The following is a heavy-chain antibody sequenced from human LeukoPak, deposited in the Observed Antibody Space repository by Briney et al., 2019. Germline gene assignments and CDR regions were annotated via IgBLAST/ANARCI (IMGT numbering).Heavy chain of an antibody. V-gene: IGHV1-8*01. CDR2: MNPNSGNT. D-gene: IGHD2-2*02. CDR1: GYTFTSYD. Sequence: ASVKVSCKASGYTFTSYDINWVRQATGQGLEWMGWMNPNSGNTGYAQKFQGRVTITTDESTSTAYMELSSLRSEDTAVYYCASSKPIEIVVVPAAIRGDYYYYYMDVWGKGTTVTVSS. J-gene: IGHJ6*03. CDR3: ASSKPIEIVVVPAAIRGDYYYYYMDV.